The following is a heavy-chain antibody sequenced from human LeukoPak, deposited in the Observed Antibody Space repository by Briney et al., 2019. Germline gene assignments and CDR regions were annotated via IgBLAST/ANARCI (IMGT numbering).Heavy chain of an antibody. CDR3: ARTKDYYYDSSGYYGY. CDR1: GFTLSDYY. CDR2: ISSSGSTI. V-gene: IGHV3-11*04. Sequence: GGSLILSCAASGFTLSDYYMSWIRQAPGKGLEWVSYISSSGSTIYYADSVKGRFTISRDNAKNSLYLQMNSLRAEDTAVYYCARTKDYYYDSSGYYGYWGQGTLVSVSS. D-gene: IGHD3-22*01. J-gene: IGHJ4*02.